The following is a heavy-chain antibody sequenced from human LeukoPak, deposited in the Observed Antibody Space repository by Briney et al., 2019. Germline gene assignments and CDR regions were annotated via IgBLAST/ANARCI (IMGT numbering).Heavy chain of an antibody. CDR1: GFTFSTYW. CDR3: ARVKFRGFDY. CDR2: IKQDGSEK. J-gene: IGHJ4*02. Sequence: GGSLRLSCAASGFTFSTYWMSWVRQAPGKGLEWVANIKQDGSEKYYVDSLKGRFTISKDNAKNSLYLQMNSLRAEDTAVYYCARVKFRGFDYWGQGTLVSVSS. V-gene: IGHV3-7*01.